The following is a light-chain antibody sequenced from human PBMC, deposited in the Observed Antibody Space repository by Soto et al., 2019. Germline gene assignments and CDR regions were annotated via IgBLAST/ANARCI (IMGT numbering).Light chain of an antibody. CDR1: SSDVGSYNL. CDR2: EVS. V-gene: IGLV2-23*02. J-gene: IGLJ1*01. Sequence: QSALTQPASVSGSPGQSITISCTGTSSDVGSYNLVSWYQQHPGKAPKLMIYEVSKRPSGVSNRFSGSKSGNTASLTISGLQAEDEADYYCCSYAGSSINYVFGNGTKLTVL. CDR3: CSYAGSSINYV.